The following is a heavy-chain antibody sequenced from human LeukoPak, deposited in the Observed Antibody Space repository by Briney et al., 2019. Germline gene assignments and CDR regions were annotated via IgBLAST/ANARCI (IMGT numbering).Heavy chain of an antibody. D-gene: IGHD2-21*02. Sequence: GGSLRLSCAASGFTFSNSSMHWVRQTPGKGLDWVALISSDGNNKYYANSVKGRFTISRDNSKNTLSLQMNSLRDDDTAVYYCTRDPRLREFESWGQGTLVTVSS. CDR3: TRDPRLREFES. CDR1: GFTFSNSS. J-gene: IGHJ1*01. V-gene: IGHV3-30-3*01. CDR2: ISSDGNNK.